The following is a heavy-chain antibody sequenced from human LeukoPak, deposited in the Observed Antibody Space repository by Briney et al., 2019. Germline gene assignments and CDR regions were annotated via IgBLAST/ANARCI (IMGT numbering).Heavy chain of an antibody. CDR2: ISGSGTTT. V-gene: IGHV3-23*01. CDR3: AREYYDSSAYNQEAIDY. J-gene: IGHJ4*02. CDR1: GFTFSDYA. Sequence: GGSLRLSCAASGFTFSDYAMSWVRQAPGKGLEWVSGISGSGTTTYYADSVQGRFTISRDNSKNTLYLQMNSLRSDDTAVYYCAREYYDSSAYNQEAIDYWGQGTLVTVSS. D-gene: IGHD3-22*01.